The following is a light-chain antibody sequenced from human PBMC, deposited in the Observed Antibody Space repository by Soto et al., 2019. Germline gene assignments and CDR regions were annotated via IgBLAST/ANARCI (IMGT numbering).Light chain of an antibody. CDR1: QSVSSD. Sequence: VLTQSPATLSVFPGETATLSCRASQSVSSDLAWYQQRPGQAPRLLIYGASTRATGIPARFRGSGSGTEFSLTISSLQSEDFATYYCQQYNTWHPKMAFGRGTKVEIK. V-gene: IGKV3-15*01. CDR2: GAS. J-gene: IGKJ1*01. CDR3: QQYNTWHPKMA.